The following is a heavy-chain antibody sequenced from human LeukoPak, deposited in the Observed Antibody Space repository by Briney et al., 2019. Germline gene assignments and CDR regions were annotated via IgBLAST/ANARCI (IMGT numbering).Heavy chain of an antibody. D-gene: IGHD5-12*01. V-gene: IGHV3-23*01. CDR2: ISGSGGST. Sequence: AGGSLRLSCAASGFTFSSYAMSWVRQAPGKGLEWVSAISGSGGSTYYADSVKGRFTISRDNAKNSLYLQMNSLRAEDTAVYYCARAKYSGYDNFDYWGQGTLVTVSS. CDR1: GFTFSSYA. J-gene: IGHJ4*02. CDR3: ARAKYSGYDNFDY.